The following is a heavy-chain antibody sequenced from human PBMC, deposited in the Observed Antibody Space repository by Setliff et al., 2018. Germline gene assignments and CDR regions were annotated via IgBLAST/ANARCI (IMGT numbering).Heavy chain of an antibody. J-gene: IGHJ4*02. CDR1: GESFSGHY. D-gene: IGHD2-21*02. V-gene: IGHV4-34*01. CDR3: ARGFDVCGGGACYTDGPYYFDY. CDR2: INHSGST. Sequence: SETLSLTCAVYGESFSGHYWSWIRQPPGKGLEWIGEINHSGSTNYNPSLKSRVTISLDTSKNQFSLKLSSVAAADTAVYYCARGFDVCGGGACYTDGPYYFDYWGLGTLVTVSS.